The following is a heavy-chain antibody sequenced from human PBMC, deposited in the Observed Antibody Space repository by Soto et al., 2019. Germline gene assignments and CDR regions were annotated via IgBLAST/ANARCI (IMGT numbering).Heavy chain of an antibody. CDR2: INPNSGGT. Sequence: ASVKVSCKASGYTFTGYYMHWVRQAPGQGLEWMGWINPNSGGTNYAQKFQRRVTMTRDTSISAAYMQLSMLRSDDTAVYYCARDQCRYYYDSSGHSLRHFDSWGQGTLVTVSS. CDR3: ARDQCRYYYDSSGHSLRHFDS. J-gene: IGHJ4*02. CDR1: GYTFTGYY. D-gene: IGHD3-22*01. V-gene: IGHV1-2*02.